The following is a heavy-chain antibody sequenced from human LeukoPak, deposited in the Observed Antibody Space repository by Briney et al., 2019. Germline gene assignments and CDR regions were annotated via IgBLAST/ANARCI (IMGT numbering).Heavy chain of an antibody. CDR3: ARHPPRDGSAFDY. CDR2: MYYSGTN. CDR1: GGSISSGSYY. J-gene: IGHJ4*02. V-gene: IGHV4-39*01. Sequence: SETLSLTCTVSGGSISSGSYYWGWIRQPPGKGLEWIASMYYSGTNFYSPSLKSRVTISVDTSKNQLSLKLGSVTAADTAVYYCARHPPRDGSAFDYWGQGTLVTVSS.